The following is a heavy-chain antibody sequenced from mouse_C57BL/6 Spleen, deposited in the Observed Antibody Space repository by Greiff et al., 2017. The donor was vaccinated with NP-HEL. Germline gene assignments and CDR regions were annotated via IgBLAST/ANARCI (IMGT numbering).Heavy chain of an antibody. D-gene: IGHD1-1*01. CDR2: INPSNGGT. CDR3: ARSPFITTVAAGAMDY. J-gene: IGHJ4*01. CDR1: GYTFTSYW. Sequence: QVQLQQPGTELVKPGASVKLSCKASGYTFTSYWMHWVKQRPGQGLEWIGNINPSNGGTNYNEKFKSKATLTVDKSSSTAYMQLSSLTSEDSAVYYCARSPFITTVAAGAMDYWGQGTSVTVSS. V-gene: IGHV1-53*01.